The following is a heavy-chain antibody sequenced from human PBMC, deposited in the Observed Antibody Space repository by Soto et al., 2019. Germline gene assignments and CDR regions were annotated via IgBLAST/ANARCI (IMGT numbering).Heavy chain of an antibody. CDR2: INHSGST. J-gene: IGHJ5*02. CDR3: ARGRVGSGTNWFDP. CDR1: GGSFSGYY. D-gene: IGHD3-10*01. V-gene: IGHV4-34*01. Sequence: QVQLQQWGAGLLKPSETLSLTCAVYGGSFSGYYWSWIRQPPGKGLEWIGEINHSGSTNYNPSLKSRVNLSVDTSKSQFSLKLSSVTAAEAAVYYCARGRVGSGTNWFDPWGQGTLVTVSS.